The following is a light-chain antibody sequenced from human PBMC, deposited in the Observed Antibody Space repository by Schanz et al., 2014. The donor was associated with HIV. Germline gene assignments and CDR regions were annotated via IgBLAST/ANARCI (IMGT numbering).Light chain of an antibody. V-gene: IGLV1-40*01. Sequence: QSVLTQPPSVSGAPGQRVTISCTGSSSNIGAPYDVHWYQQLPGTAPRLLIYGNNNRPSGVPDRFSGSKSGTSASLAITGLQADDEADYYCQSYDTSLSVWVFGGGTKLTVL. CDR2: GNN. CDR3: QSYDTSLSVWV. CDR1: SSNIGAPYD. J-gene: IGLJ3*02.